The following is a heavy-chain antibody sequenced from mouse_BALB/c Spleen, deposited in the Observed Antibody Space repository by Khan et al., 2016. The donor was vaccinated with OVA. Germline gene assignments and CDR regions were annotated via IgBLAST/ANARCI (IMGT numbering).Heavy chain of an antibody. CDR3: AEIPSPRHPGFAY. Sequence: QVQLKQSGPSLVQPSRSLSITCTVSGFSLTNYGVHWFRQSPGKGLEWLGVIWRGGSTDYNAAFMSRLTITKDNSMSQVFFKMNSLQTEYTALYFGAEIPSPRHPGFAYWGQGTLVTGSA. CDR1: GFSLTNYG. CDR2: IWRGGST. J-gene: IGHJ3*01. V-gene: IGHV2-5-1*01.